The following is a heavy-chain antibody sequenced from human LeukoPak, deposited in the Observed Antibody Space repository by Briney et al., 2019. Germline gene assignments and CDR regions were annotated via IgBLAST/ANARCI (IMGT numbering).Heavy chain of an antibody. D-gene: IGHD6-13*01. V-gene: IGHV3-30*18. CDR2: ISYDGSNK. Sequence: GGSLRLSCAASGFTFSSYGMHWVRQAPGKGLEWVAVISYDGSNKYYADSVKGRFTISRDNSKNTLYLQMNSLRAEDTAVYYCAKDESSSWYWYFQHWGQGTLVTVSS. CDR1: GFTFSSYG. J-gene: IGHJ1*01. CDR3: AKDESSSWYWYFQH.